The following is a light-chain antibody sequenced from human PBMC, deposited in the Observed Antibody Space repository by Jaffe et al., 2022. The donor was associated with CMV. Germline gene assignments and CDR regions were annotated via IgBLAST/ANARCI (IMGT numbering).Light chain of an antibody. CDR1: QSISTW. CDR3: QQYNSYSSGA. J-gene: IGKJ1*01. Sequence: DIQMTQSPSTLSASVGDRVTLTCRASQSISTWLAWYQQKPGRVPKLLIYKASSLESGVPSRFSGSGSGTEFTLTISSLQPDDFATYYCQQYNSYSSGAFGQGTKVEIK. CDR2: KAS. V-gene: IGKV1-5*03.